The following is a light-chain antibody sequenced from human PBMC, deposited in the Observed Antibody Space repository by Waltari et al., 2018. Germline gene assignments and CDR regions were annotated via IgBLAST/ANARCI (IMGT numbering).Light chain of an antibody. Sequence: QSALTQPASASGSPGQSITISCTGSCSDVGVYNYVSWYQQHPGKAPKLMIYDVSNRPSGVSNRFSGSKSGNTASLTISGLQAEDEADYYCSSYTSSSPYVVFGGGTKLTVL. V-gene: IGLV2-14*01. CDR2: DVS. CDR3: SSYTSSSPYVV. CDR1: CSDVGVYNY. J-gene: IGLJ2*01.